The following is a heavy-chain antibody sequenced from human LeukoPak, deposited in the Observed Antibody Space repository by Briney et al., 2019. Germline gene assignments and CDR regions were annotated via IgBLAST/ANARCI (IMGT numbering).Heavy chain of an antibody. J-gene: IGHJ3*02. CDR1: GFTFTSSA. V-gene: IGHV1-58*02. CDR2: IVVGSGNT. Sequence: GASVKVSCKASGFTFTSSAMQWVRQARGQRLEWIGWIVVGSGNTNYAQKFQERVTITRDMTTSTAYMELSSLRSEDTAVYYCAAVGAKRNDAFDIWGQGTMVTVSS. D-gene: IGHD1-26*01. CDR3: AAVGAKRNDAFDI.